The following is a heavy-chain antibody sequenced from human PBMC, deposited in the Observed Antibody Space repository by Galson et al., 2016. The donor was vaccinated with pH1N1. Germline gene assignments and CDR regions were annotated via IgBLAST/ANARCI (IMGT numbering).Heavy chain of an antibody. CDR3: TRENHHKFDY. V-gene: IGHV3-72*01. CDR1: GFTLGDFY. CDR2: ITKRPEGYTT. J-gene: IGHJ4*02. Sequence: SLRLSCAASGFTLGDFYMDWVRQAPGKGLEWVGRITKRPEGYTTQDAASVKGRFIISREDSKDLLYLQMNSLKTEDMAVYYCTRENHHKFDYWGQGTLVTVSS.